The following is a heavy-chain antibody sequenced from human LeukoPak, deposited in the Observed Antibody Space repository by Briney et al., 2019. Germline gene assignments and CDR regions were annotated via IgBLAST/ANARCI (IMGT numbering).Heavy chain of an antibody. CDR3: ARAPDYDFWSGYSTQNFDY. J-gene: IGHJ4*02. CDR2: ISAYNGNT. V-gene: IGHV1-18*01. CDR1: GYTFTSYG. Sequence: ASVKVSCKASGYTFTSYGISWVQQAPGQGLEWMGWISAYNGNTNYAQKLQGRVTMTTDTSTSTAYMELRSLRSDDTAVYYCARAPDYDFWSGYSTQNFDYWGQGTLVTVSS. D-gene: IGHD3-3*01.